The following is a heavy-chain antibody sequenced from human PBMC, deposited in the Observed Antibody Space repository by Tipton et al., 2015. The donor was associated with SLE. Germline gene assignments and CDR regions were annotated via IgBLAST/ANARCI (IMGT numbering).Heavy chain of an antibody. CDR1: GGSVSSGSYY. Sequence: TLSLTCTVSGGSVSSGSYYWSWIRQPPGKGLEWIGYIYYSGSTNYNPSLKSRVTISVDTSKNQFSLKLSSVTAADTAVYYCARDRGWSEDNWFDPWGQGTLVTVSS. J-gene: IGHJ5*02. V-gene: IGHV4-61*01. D-gene: IGHD6-19*01. CDR3: ARDRGWSEDNWFDP. CDR2: IYYSGST.